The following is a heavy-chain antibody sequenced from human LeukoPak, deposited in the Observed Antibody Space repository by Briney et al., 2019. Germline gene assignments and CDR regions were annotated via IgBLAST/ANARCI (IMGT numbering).Heavy chain of an antibody. CDR1: GFTFSDYY. CDR3: AREGRRTYDDFDY. D-gene: IGHD3-3*01. Sequence: AGGSLRLSCAASGFTFSDYYMSWIRQAPGQGLEWISYISSSGSTKYYADCVQGRFTISRDNAKNSLYLQMSSLRAEDTAIYYCAREGRRTYDDFDYWGQGTLVTVSS. V-gene: IGHV3-11*04. CDR2: ISSSGSTK. J-gene: IGHJ4*02.